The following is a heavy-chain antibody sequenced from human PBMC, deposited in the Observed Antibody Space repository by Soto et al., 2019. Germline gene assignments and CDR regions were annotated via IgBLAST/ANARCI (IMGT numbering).Heavy chain of an antibody. V-gene: IGHV3-74*01. CDR1: GFTFSTYW. Sequence: PGGSLRLSCAASGFTFSTYWMHWVRQAPGKGLVWVSRMNSDGSRSDYADSVKGRFTISRDNARNTLYLQMNSLSAEDTAVYYCARDAGSYGGYHTHWGQGTLVTVSS. J-gene: IGHJ4*02. CDR3: ARDAGSYGGYHTH. CDR2: MNSDGSRS. D-gene: IGHD3-22*01.